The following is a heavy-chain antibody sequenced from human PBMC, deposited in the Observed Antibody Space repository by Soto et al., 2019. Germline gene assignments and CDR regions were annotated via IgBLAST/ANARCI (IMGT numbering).Heavy chain of an antibody. V-gene: IGHV3-33*01. CDR1: GFTFSNYG. D-gene: IGHD3-9*01. CDR2: IWYDGSNK. Sequence: VQLVESGGGVVQPGTSLRLSCAASGFTFSNYGMHWVRQAPGKGLEWVAVIWYDGSNKYYAESVKGRFTISRDNSKKTPYLQMNRLRAEDTAVYYCGRDLTSSSDNRFDPWGQGTLVTVSS. CDR3: GRDLTSSSDNRFDP. J-gene: IGHJ5*02.